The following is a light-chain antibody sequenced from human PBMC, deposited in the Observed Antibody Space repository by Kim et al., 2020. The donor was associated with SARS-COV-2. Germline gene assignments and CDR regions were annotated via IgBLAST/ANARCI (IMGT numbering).Light chain of an antibody. CDR1: QSVSSY. V-gene: IGKV3-11*01. Sequence: VSPGDRATLSCRGSQSVSSYLAWYQQRPGQAPRLLIYDASNRATGIPPRFSGSGSGTDFTLTISSLEPEDFAIYYCQQRSNWPLTFGGGTKVDIK. CDR2: DAS. CDR3: QQRSNWPLT. J-gene: IGKJ4*01.